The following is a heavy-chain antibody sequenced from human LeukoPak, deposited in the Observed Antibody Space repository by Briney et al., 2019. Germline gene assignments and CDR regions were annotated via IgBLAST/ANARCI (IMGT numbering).Heavy chain of an antibody. J-gene: IGHJ4*02. CDR3: ARTVGLYYVDY. CDR2: TYYRSKSYN. V-gene: IGHV6-1*01. Sequence: SQPLSLICALSGVRDSSKSAPWHWVRQSPSRALEWLGRTYYRSKSYNDYTLSVKSRITVNPDKSKNHFSLRLNSVTPADTDIYDCARTVGLYYVDYWGPGTLVTVSS. D-gene: IGHD1-26*01. CDR1: GVRDSSKSAP.